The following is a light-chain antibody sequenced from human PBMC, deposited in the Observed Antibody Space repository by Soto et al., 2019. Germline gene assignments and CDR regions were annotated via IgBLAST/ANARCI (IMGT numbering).Light chain of an antibody. J-gene: IGLJ1*01. CDR2: EVS. V-gene: IGLV2-14*01. Sequence: QSVLTQPASVSGSPGQSITISCTGTSSDIGGYDFVSWYQQHPGKAPKLMIYEVSNRPSGVSDRFSGSKSGNAASLTISGLQAEDEAYYFCFSFTTAHTHIFGTGTKVTVL. CDR1: SSDIGGYDF. CDR3: FSFTTAHTHI.